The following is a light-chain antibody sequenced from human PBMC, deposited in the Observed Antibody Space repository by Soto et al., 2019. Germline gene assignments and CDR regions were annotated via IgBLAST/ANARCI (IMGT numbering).Light chain of an antibody. CDR3: QQSYTFPYT. Sequence: DIQMTQSPSSLPASVGDRVTRTCRASQSISTYLNWYQQKPGKAPKLLIYAASILQSGVPSRLSGSGSGTDFTLTISSLQSEDFATYYCQQSYTFPYTFGQGTNLEIK. V-gene: IGKV1-39*01. CDR2: AAS. J-gene: IGKJ2*01. CDR1: QSISTY.